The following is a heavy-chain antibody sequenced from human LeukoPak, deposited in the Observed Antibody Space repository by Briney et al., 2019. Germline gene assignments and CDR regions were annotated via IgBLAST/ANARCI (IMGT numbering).Heavy chain of an antibody. V-gene: IGHV1-2*04. CDR2: INPSSGDT. D-gene: IGHD3-10*01. J-gene: IGHJ4*02. CDR1: GYTFTDSY. Sequence: GGSVKVSFKASGYTFTDSYMHWLRQAPGQGLEWMGWINPSSGDTEFAQKFQGWVTLTRDIFDNTASMEINTLKPDDTAVYYCAKGNYGSGGYYSPLTFDYWGQGSRVTVSS. CDR3: AKGNYGSGGYYSPLTFDY.